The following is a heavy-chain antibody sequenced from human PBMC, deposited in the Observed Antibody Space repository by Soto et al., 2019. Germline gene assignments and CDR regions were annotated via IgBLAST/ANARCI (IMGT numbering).Heavy chain of an antibody. J-gene: IGHJ3*02. V-gene: IGHV4-31*03. CDR2: TYYSGST. CDR3: AREEAGAFDI. CDR1: GVSMSSGGYY. Sequence: PSETLSLTCTVSGVSMSSGGYYWTWIRQHPGKGLEWIGYTYYSGSTYYNPSLKSRVTISVDTSKNQFSLRLSSVTAADTAVYYCAREEAGAFDIWGQGTMVTVSS.